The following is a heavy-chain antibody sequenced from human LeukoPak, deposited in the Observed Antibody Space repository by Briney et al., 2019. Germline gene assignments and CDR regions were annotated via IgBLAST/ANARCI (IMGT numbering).Heavy chain of an antibody. D-gene: IGHD2-2*01. J-gene: IGHJ5*02. CDR3: ALSGCSSTSCFTFDP. Sequence: SETLSLTCAVYGGSFSGYYWSWIRQPPGKGLEWIGEINHSGSANDNPALKSRGTISVDTSKNQFSLKLSSVTAADTAVYYCALSGCSSTSCFTFDPWGQGTLVTVSS. V-gene: IGHV4-34*01. CDR2: INHSGSA. CDR1: GGSFSGYY.